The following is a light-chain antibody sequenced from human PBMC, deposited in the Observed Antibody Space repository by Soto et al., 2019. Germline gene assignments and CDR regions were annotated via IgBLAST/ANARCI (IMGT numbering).Light chain of an antibody. V-gene: IGKV3-15*01. CDR3: QQYSMWPLS. CDR1: QTVYSN. CDR2: VAS. Sequence: DIVMTQSPATLSVSPGERATLSCRASQTVYSNLAWYQQKPGQAPRLLIYVASTRAAGIPARFSASGSGTEFNLTISSLQSEDFAVYFCQQYSMWPLSFGGGTKVEIK. J-gene: IGKJ4*01.